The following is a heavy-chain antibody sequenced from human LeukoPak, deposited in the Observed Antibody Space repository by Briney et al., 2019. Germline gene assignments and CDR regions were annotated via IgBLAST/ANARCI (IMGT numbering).Heavy chain of an antibody. Sequence: GGSLRLSCAASGFTFSSYAMHWVRQAPGKGLEYVSAISSNGGSTYYANSVKGRFTISRDNSKNTLYLQMGSLRAEDMAVYYCARDQAINMVRGVIRDHYYYYMDVWGKGTTVTISS. CDR3: ARDQAINMVRGVIRDHYYYYMDV. CDR1: GFTFSSYA. CDR2: ISSNGGST. V-gene: IGHV3-64*01. J-gene: IGHJ6*03. D-gene: IGHD3-10*01.